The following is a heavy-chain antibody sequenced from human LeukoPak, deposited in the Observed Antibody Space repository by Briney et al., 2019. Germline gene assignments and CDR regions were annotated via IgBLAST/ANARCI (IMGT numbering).Heavy chain of an antibody. D-gene: IGHD2-15*01. V-gene: IGHV4-34*01. CDR1: GGSFSGYY. CDR3: AREVVAAPGAFDI. J-gene: IGHJ3*02. Sequence: PSETLSLTCAVYGGSFSGYYWSWIRQPPGKGLEWIGEINHSGSTNYNPSLKSRVTISVDTSKNQFSLKLSSVTAADTAVYYCAREVVAAPGAFDIWGQGTMVTVSS. CDR2: INHSGST.